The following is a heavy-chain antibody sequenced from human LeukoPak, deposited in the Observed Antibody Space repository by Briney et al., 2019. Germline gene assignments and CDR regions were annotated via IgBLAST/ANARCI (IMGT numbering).Heavy chain of an antibody. CDR1: GYTFTSYG. D-gene: IGHD4-17*01. V-gene: IGHV1-18*01. Sequence: ASVKVSCKASGYTFTSYGISWVRQAPGQGLEWMGWVSAYNGNTNYAQKLQGRVTMTTDTSTSTAYMELRSLRSDDTAVYYCARDQDGELSFDYWGQGTLVTVSS. CDR3: ARDQDGELSFDY. J-gene: IGHJ4*02. CDR2: VSAYNGNT.